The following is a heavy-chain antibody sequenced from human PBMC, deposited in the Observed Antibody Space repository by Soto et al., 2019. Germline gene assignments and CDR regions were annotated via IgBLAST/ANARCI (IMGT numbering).Heavy chain of an antibody. V-gene: IGHV3-74*01. CDR1: GFTFSSYW. J-gene: IGHJ6*02. CDR2: INSDGSST. CDR3: ARDGPPYQLGYYGMDV. D-gene: IGHD2-2*01. Sequence: EVQLVESGGGLVQPGGSLRLSCAASGFTFSSYWMHWVRQAPGKGLVWVSRINSDGSSTSYADSVKGRFTISRDNAKNTLYLQMNSLSAEDTAVYYCARDGPPYQLGYYGMDVWGQGTTVTVSS.